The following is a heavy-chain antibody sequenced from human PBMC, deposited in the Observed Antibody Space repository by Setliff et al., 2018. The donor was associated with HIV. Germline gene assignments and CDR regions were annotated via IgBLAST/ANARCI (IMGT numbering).Heavy chain of an antibody. CDR2: ISAYNGNT. Sequence: ASVKVSCKASGYTFTSYGISWVRQSPGQGPEWMGWISAYNGNTNYAQNLQGRVTMTTDTSTSTAYMELRSLRSDDTAVYYCARDTPSYSSGWYVTPTFDYWGQGTLVTVSS. V-gene: IGHV1-18*01. J-gene: IGHJ4*02. D-gene: IGHD6-19*01. CDR1: GYTFTSYG. CDR3: ARDTPSYSSGWYVTPTFDY.